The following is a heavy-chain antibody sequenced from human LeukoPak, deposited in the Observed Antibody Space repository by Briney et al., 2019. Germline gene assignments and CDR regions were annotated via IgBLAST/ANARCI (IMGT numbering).Heavy chain of an antibody. V-gene: IGHV4-4*07. CDR1: GGSFSSYY. J-gene: IGHJ3*02. CDR3: ARDQTYYDTIGFSLYAFDI. CDR2: IYTSGTT. Sequence: PSETLSLTCSVSGGSFSSYYWSWIRQPAGKGLEWIGRIYTSGTTNYNPSLKSRVTMSVDTSKNQFSLKLNSVTAADPAVYYCARDQTYYDTIGFSLYAFDIWGQGTMVTLSS. D-gene: IGHD3-22*01.